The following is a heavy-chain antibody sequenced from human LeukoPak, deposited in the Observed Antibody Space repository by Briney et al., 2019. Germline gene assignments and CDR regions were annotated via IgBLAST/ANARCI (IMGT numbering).Heavy chain of an antibody. Sequence: GASVKVSCKASGYTFTDYYMHWVRQAPGQGLEWMGWINPNSGGTNYAQKFQGRVTMTRDTSISTAYMELSRLRSDDTAVYYCARDLSGSSSLWGGDAFDIWGQGTMVTVSS. CDR3: ARDLSGSSSLWGGDAFDI. J-gene: IGHJ3*02. CDR2: INPNSGGT. V-gene: IGHV1-2*02. CDR1: GYTFTDYY. D-gene: IGHD6-13*01.